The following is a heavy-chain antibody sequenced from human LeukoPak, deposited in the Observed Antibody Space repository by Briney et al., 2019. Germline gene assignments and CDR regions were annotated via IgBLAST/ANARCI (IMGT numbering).Heavy chain of an antibody. CDR1: GGTFSSYA. J-gene: IGHJ6*02. Sequence: SVKVSCKASGGTFSSYAISWVRQAPGQGLEWMGGIIPIFGTANYAQKFQGRVTITADESTSTAYMELSSLRSEDTAVYYCARPLGNYYDSSGYGIPYYYYYGVDVWGQGTTVTVSS. CDR3: ARPLGNYYDSSGYGIPYYYYYGVDV. V-gene: IGHV1-69*01. D-gene: IGHD3-22*01. CDR2: IIPIFGTA.